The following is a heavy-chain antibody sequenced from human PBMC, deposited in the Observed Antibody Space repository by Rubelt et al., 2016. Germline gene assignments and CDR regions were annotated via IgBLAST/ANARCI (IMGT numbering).Heavy chain of an antibody. J-gene: IGHJ4*02. CDR2: IRSKANSYAT. Sequence: EYGGGLVQPGGSLKLSCAASGFTFSGSAMHWVRQASGKGLEWVGRIRSKANSYATAYAASVKGRFTISRDDSKNTAYLQMNSLRAEDTAVYYCARDLYDYVWGSQAYFDYWGQGTLVTVSS. CDR1: GFTFSGSA. D-gene: IGHD3-16*01. V-gene: IGHV3-73*02. CDR3: ARDLYDYVWGSQAYFDY.